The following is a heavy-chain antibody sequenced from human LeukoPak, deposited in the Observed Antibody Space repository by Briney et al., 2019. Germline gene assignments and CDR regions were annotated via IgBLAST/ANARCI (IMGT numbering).Heavy chain of an antibody. V-gene: IGHV4-34*01. Sequence: PSETLSLTCAVYGGSFSGYYWSWIRQPPGKGLEWIGEINHSGSTNYNPSLKSRVTISVDTSKNQFSLKLSSLTAADTAVYYCATNGYYCMDVWGKGTTVTVSS. D-gene: IGHD2-8*01. CDR3: ATNGYYCMDV. CDR1: GGSFSGYY. J-gene: IGHJ6*03. CDR2: INHSGST.